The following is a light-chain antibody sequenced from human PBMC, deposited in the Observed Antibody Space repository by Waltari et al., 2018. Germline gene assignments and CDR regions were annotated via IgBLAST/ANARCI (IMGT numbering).Light chain of an antibody. CDR3: QQYYDYPRT. J-gene: IGKJ1*01. CDR1: QSIGTW. V-gene: IGKV1-5*03. CDR2: RAS. Sequence: DIQITQSPSTLSASVRDRVTITCRASQSIGTWLAWYQQKPGKAPKLLIYRASSLQSGVPSGFSGSGSGTEFTLTISSLQPDDFATYYCQQYYDYPRTFGQGTKVEVK.